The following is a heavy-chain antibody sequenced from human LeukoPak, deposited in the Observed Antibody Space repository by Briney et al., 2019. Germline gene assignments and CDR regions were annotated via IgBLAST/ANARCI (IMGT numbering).Heavy chain of an antibody. CDR1: GYTFTSYG. D-gene: IGHD3-9*01. Sequence: ASVKVPCKASGYTFTSYGISWVRQAPGQGLEWMGWISAYNGNTNYAQKLQGRVTMTTDTSTSTAYMELRSLRSDDTAVYYCARSLRYFDRFDYWGQGTLVTVSS. J-gene: IGHJ4*02. V-gene: IGHV1-18*01. CDR3: ARSLRYFDRFDY. CDR2: ISAYNGNT.